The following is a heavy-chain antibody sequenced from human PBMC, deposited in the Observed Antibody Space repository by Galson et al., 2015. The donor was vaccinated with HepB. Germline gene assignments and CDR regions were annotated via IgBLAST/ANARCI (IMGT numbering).Heavy chain of an antibody. J-gene: IGHJ6*03. Sequence: SVKVSCKASGGTFSSYTISWVRQAPGQGLEWMGRIIPILGIANYAQKFQGRVTITADKSTSTAYMELSSLRSEDTAVYYCATDTERGVVTSDYYYYYMDVWGKGTTVTVSS. CDR1: GGTFSSYT. CDR2: IIPILGIA. CDR3: ATDTERGVVTSDYYYYYMDV. V-gene: IGHV1-69*02. D-gene: IGHD4-23*01.